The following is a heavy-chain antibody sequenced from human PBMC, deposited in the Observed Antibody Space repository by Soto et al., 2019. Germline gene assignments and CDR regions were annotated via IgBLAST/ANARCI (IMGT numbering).Heavy chain of an antibody. CDR2: ISYDGNTQ. V-gene: IGHV3-30-3*01. J-gene: IGHJ4*02. CDR1: GFIFSGYA. CDR3: AKETNAYEINF. D-gene: IGHD3-9*01. Sequence: QVQLVESGGGVVQPGGSLRLSCTASGFIFSGYAMHWVRQAPGKGLEWVAVISYDGNTQYYADSVKGRFTVSRDNSNNILYVEMTNLRDEDTAMYYCAKETNAYEINFWGQGTLVTVS.